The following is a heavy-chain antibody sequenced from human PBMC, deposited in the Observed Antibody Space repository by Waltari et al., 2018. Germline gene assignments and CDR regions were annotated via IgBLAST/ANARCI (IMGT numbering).Heavy chain of an antibody. V-gene: IGHV4-31*03. Sequence: QVQLQESGPGLVKPSQTLSLTCTVSGGSISSGCYYWSWIRPHPGKGLEWIGYIYYSGSTYYNPSLKSRVTISVDTSKNQFSLKLSSVTAADTAVYYCATHHSETTGEGYYYYYMDVWGKGTTVTVSS. CDR2: IYYSGST. J-gene: IGHJ6*03. CDR3: ATHHSETTGEGYYYYYMDV. CDR1: GGSISSGCYY. D-gene: IGHD7-27*01.